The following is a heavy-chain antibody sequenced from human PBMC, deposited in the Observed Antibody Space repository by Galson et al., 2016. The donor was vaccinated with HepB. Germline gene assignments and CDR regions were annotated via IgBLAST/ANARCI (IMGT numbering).Heavy chain of an antibody. CDR1: GFTFFDYA. V-gene: IGHV3-23*01. CDR3: GKHGGFDY. J-gene: IGHJ4*02. D-gene: IGHD3-16*01. CDR2: ISGSGGST. Sequence: SLRLSCAASGFTFFDYAMTWVRQAPGKGLEWVSSISGSGGSTFYADSVKGRFTISRDNSQNPLYLYMNSFRAGEPAVYYCGKHGGFDYWGQGALVTVSS.